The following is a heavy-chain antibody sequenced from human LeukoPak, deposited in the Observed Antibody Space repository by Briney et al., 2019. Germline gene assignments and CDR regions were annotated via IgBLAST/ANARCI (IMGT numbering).Heavy chain of an antibody. V-gene: IGHV4-4*02. CDR2: IYHSGST. CDR1: GGSISSSNW. D-gene: IGHD1-26*01. Sequence: SGTLSLTCAVSGGSISSSNWWSWVRQPPGKGLEWIGEIYHSGSTYYNPSLKSRVTISVDTSKNQFSLKLSSVTAADTAVYYCARTVGVTGVDYWGQGTLVTVSS. J-gene: IGHJ4*02. CDR3: ARTVGVTGVDY.